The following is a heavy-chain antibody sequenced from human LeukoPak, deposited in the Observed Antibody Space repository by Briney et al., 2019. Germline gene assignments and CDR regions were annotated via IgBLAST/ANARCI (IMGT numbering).Heavy chain of an antibody. CDR3: ARSNDYSDRNWFDP. J-gene: IGHJ5*02. CDR2: IYYSGST. V-gene: IGHV4-61*01. CDR1: GGSVSSDSYY. Sequence: SETLSLTCTVSGGSVSSDSYYWSWIRQPPGKGLEWIVYIYYSGSTSYNPSLKSRVTISVNTSKNQFSLKLSSVTAADTAVYYCARSNDYSDRNWFDPWGQGTLVTVSS. D-gene: IGHD4-17*01.